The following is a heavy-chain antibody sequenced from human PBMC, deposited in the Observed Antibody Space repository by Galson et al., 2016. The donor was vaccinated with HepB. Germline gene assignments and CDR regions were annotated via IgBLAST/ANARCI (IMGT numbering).Heavy chain of an antibody. D-gene: IGHD2-21*02. CDR2: ISGSGGET. J-gene: IGHJ4*02. Sequence: SLRLSCAASGFTFSSYAMTWVRQAPGKGLDWVSTISGSGGETHYADSEKGRFTFSRDNSKNTLYLQMNSLRAEDTAVYYCAKDPIQCGGDCTRASYYFDYWGQGLLVTVSS. V-gene: IGHV3-23*01. CDR1: GFTFSSYA. CDR3: AKDPIQCGGDCTRASYYFDY.